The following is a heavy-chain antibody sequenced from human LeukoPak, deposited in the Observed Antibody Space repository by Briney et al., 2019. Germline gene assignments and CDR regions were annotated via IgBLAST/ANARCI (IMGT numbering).Heavy chain of an antibody. Sequence: GGSLRLSCAASGFTFSSYGMHWVRQAPGKGLEWVAVIWYDGSNKYYADSVKGRFTISRDNSKNTLYLQMISLRAEDTAVYYCVPEYYDSSGYSQFDYWGQGTLVTVSS. CDR3: VPEYYDSSGYSQFDY. J-gene: IGHJ4*02. CDR1: GFTFSSYG. V-gene: IGHV3-33*01. CDR2: IWYDGSNK. D-gene: IGHD3-22*01.